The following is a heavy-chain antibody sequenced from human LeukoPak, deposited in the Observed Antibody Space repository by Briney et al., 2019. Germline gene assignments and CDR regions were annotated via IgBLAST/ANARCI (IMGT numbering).Heavy chain of an antibody. J-gene: IGHJ5*02. CDR1: GGSISSYY. V-gene: IGHV4-59*01. Sequence: SETLSLTCTVSGGSISSYYWSWIRQPPGKGLEWIGYIYYSGSTNYNPSLKSRVTISVDTSKNQFSLKLSSVTAADTAVYYCARGGADDFWSGYCPNWFDPWGQGTLVTVSS. D-gene: IGHD3-3*01. CDR2: IYYSGST. CDR3: ARGGADDFWSGYCPNWFDP.